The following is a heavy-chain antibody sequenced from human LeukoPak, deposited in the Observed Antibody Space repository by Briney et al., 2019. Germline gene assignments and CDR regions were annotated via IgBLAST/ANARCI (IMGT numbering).Heavy chain of an antibody. Sequence: ASVKVSCKASGYTFTSYGISWVRQAPGQGLEWMGWISAYNGNTNYAQKPQDRVTMTTDTSTSTAYMELRSLRSDDTAVYYCARVPPLLQLKPIHHGMDGWGQGTTGNGSS. V-gene: IGHV1-18*01. J-gene: IGHJ6*02. CDR1: GYTFTSYG. CDR2: ISAYNGNT. D-gene: IGHD5-24*01. CDR3: ARVPPLLQLKPIHHGMDG.